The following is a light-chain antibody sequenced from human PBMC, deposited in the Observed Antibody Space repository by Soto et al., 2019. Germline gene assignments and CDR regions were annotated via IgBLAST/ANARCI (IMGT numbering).Light chain of an antibody. Sequence: EIVLTQSPGTLSLSPGERATLSCRASHSVSSSYLGWYQQKPGQAPRLLIYGGSSRATGIPNRFSGSGSGTDFTLTISSLEPEDFAVYYCQQYGSSPPITFGQGTRLEIK. CDR3: QQYGSSPPIT. CDR1: HSVSSSY. J-gene: IGKJ5*01. CDR2: GGS. V-gene: IGKV3-20*01.